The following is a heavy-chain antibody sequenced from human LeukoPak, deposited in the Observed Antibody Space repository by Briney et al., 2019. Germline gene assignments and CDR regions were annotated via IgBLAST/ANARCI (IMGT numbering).Heavy chain of an antibody. CDR2: ISAYNGNT. CDR1: GYTFTSYG. Sequence: GASVKVSCKASGYTFTSYGISWVRQAPGQGLEWMGWISAYNGNTNYAQKLQGRVTMTTDTSTSTAYMELRSLRSDDTAVYYCARAVTTVVTGPWGSLNPNWFDPWGQGTLVTVSS. V-gene: IGHV1-18*01. D-gene: IGHD4-23*01. CDR3: ARAVTTVVTGPWGSLNPNWFDP. J-gene: IGHJ5*02.